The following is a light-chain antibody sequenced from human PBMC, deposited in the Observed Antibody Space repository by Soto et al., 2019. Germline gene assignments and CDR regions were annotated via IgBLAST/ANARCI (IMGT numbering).Light chain of an antibody. J-gene: IGKJ4*01. CDR3: LQHNSYPLT. V-gene: IGKV1-17*01. CDR1: QGITND. Sequence: DLQMTQSPSSLSASVGDRVTITCRASQGITNDLGWYQQKPGKAPKRLIYAASTLQSGVPSRFSGSGSGTEFTLTINGLQPEDFAAYYCLQHNSYPLTFGGGTTVEIK. CDR2: AAS.